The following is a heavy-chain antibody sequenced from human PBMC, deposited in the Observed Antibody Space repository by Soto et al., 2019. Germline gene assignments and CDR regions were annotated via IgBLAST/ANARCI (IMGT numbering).Heavy chain of an antibody. Sequence: QLQLQESGPGLVKPSETLSLTCSVSGGSIRSNIYYWGWIRQPPGKGLEWIATVHYIGSTYYTPSLKYPVTXXADTSKNQFSLRLNSVTAADTAVYYCARQHYYDSSGYYTWNWGQGTLVTVSS. J-gene: IGHJ4*02. CDR1: GGSIRSNIYY. CDR2: VHYIGST. D-gene: IGHD3-22*01. CDR3: ARQHYYDSSGYYTWN. V-gene: IGHV4-39*01.